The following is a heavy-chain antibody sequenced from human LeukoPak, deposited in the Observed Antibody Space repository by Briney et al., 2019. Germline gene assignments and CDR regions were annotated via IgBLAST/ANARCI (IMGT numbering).Heavy chain of an antibody. D-gene: IGHD3-10*01. CDR2: IYYSGST. CDR3: ARRIRWFGARIDY. V-gene: IGHV4-59*12. CDR1: GGSISSYY. J-gene: IGHJ4*02. Sequence: SETLSLTCTVSGGSISSYYWSWIRQPPGKGLEWIGYIYYSGSTNYNPSLKSRVTISVDTSKNQFSLKLSSVTAADTAVYYCARRIRWFGARIDYWGQGTLVTVSS.